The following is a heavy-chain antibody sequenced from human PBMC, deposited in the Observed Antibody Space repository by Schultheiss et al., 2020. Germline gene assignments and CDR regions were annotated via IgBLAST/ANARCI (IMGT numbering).Heavy chain of an antibody. D-gene: IGHD6-13*01. Sequence: GGSLRLSCAASGFTFSSYAMSWVRQAPGKGLEWVSRINSDGSSTSYADSVKGRFTISRDNAKNTLYLQMNSLRAEDTDVYYCARYSSSWYSFFDYWGQGTLVTVSS. CDR1: GFTFSSYA. V-gene: IGHV3-74*01. CDR2: INSDGSST. J-gene: IGHJ4*02. CDR3: ARYSSSWYSFFDY.